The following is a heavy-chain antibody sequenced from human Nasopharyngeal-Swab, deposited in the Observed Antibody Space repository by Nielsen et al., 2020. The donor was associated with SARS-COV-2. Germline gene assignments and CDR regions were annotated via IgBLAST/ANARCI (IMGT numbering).Heavy chain of an antibody. CDR1: GFTFSSYG. CDR2: IWYDGSNK. Sequence: GESLKISCAASGFTFSSYGMHWVRQAPGKGLEWVAVIWYDGSNKYYADSVKGRFTISRDNSKNTLYLQMNSLRVEDTAVYYCARDGMVGATGVDYWGQGTLVTVSS. CDR3: ARDGMVGATGVDY. D-gene: IGHD1-26*01. V-gene: IGHV3-33*01. J-gene: IGHJ4*02.